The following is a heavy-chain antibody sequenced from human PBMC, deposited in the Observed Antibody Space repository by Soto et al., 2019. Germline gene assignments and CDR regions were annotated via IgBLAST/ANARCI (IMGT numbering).Heavy chain of an antibody. Sequence: GESLKISCAASGFTFSDYAMSWVRQAPGKGLEWVSSIGGRSARTYYADSVKGRFTISRDNSKNTLYLQMISLRAEDSAIYYCAKTLAADTVVAGIDCWGQGTPVTVSS. CDR2: IGGRSART. J-gene: IGHJ4*02. CDR1: GFTFSDYA. CDR3: AKTLAADTVVAGIDC. D-gene: IGHD6-19*01. V-gene: IGHV3-23*01.